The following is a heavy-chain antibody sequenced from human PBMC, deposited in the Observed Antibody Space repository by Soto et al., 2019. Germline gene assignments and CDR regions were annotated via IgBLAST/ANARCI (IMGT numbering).Heavy chain of an antibody. CDR3: ARPTRERIWLQGMDV. D-gene: IGHD5-12*01. V-gene: IGHV3-33*01. CDR1: GVSFNSYG. J-gene: IGHJ6*02. Sequence: PGGSLRLSCAASGVSFNSYGMHGVRKAPGKGLERVAVIWYDGSNKYYAESVKGRFTISRDNSKNTLYLQMNSLRAEDTAVYYCARPTRERIWLQGMDVWGQATTVTVPS. CDR2: IWYDGSNK.